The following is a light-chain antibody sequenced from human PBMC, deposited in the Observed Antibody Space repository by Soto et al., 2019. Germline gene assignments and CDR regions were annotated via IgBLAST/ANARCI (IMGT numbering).Light chain of an antibody. CDR1: NIGGKS. CDR2: YDS. Sequence: SYELIQPPSVSVAPGKTASITCGGNNIGGKSVHWHQQKPGQAPVLLIYYDSARPSGIPERFSGSNSGNTATLTISRVEAGDEADYYCQVWDSSSDHYVFGTGTKLTVL. V-gene: IGLV3-21*04. J-gene: IGLJ1*01. CDR3: QVWDSSSDHYV.